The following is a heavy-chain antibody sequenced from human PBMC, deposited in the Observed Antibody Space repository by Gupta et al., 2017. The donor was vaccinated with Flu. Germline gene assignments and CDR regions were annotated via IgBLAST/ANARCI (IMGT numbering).Heavy chain of an antibody. V-gene: IGHV3-30*18. CDR1: YG. D-gene: IGHD6-13*01. CDR3: AKASSSWYETNWFAP. Sequence: YGMDWVRQAPGKGLEWVAVISYDGSNKNHADSVKGRFTISRDNSKNTLYLQMNSQRAEDTAVYYCAKASSSWYETNWFAPWGQGALVTVSS. J-gene: IGHJ5*02. CDR2: ISYDGSNK.